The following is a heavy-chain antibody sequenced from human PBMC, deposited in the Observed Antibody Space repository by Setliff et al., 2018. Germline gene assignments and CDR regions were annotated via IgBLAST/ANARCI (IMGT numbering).Heavy chain of an antibody. CDR2: ISHAVSA. CDR1: GASVSSFYYY. V-gene: IGHV4-30-4*01. CDR3: VRTQCTATSCFYLPY. J-gene: IGHJ4*02. Sequence: LSLTCNVSGASVSSFYYYWAWIRQPPGKGLEYIGHISHAVSASYSPSLKSRLSISADTSKNQFSLKLTSVTAADTAVYYCVRTQCTATSCFYLPYWGQGTVVTVSS. D-gene: IGHD2-2*01.